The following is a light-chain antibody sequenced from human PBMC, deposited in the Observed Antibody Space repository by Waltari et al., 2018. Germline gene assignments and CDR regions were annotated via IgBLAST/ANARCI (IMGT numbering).Light chain of an antibody. CDR2: SNT. CDR3: ATWDDRLTGVV. V-gene: IGLV1-44*01. Sequence: QSALTQPPSASGTPGQTVTFFCSGGNSTLGTNVVNLYQQVPGTAPKLLIYSNTYRPSGVPDRFSGSKSGTSASLAISGIQSDDEGDYYCATWDDRLTGVVFGGGTQVTVL. CDR1: NSTLGTNV. J-gene: IGLJ2*01.